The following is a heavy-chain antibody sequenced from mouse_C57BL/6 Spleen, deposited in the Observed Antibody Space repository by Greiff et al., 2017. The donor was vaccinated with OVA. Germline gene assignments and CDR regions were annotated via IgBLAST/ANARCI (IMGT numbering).Heavy chain of an antibody. Sequence: EVKLMESGEGLVKPGGSLKLSCAASGFTFSSYAMSWVRQTPEKRLEWVAYISSGGDYIYYADTVKGRFTISRDNARNTLYLQMSSLKSEDTAMYYCTGVYYYGSSPAWFAYWGQGTLVTVSA. V-gene: IGHV5-9-1*02. J-gene: IGHJ3*01. CDR2: ISSGGDYI. CDR1: GFTFSSYA. D-gene: IGHD1-1*01. CDR3: TGVYYYGSSPAWFAY.